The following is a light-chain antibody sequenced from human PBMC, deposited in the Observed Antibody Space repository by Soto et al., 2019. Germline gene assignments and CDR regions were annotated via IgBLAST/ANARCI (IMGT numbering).Light chain of an antibody. J-gene: IGKJ1*01. CDR2: KAS. V-gene: IGKV1-5*03. CDR3: QHWS. Sequence: DIQMTQSPSTLSASVGDRVTITCRASQTINRWLAWYQQKPGEVPKLLIYKASVLESGVPSRFSGSGSGTEFTLTISRLQTEDVATYYCQHWSLGQGTKVDIK. CDR1: QTINRW.